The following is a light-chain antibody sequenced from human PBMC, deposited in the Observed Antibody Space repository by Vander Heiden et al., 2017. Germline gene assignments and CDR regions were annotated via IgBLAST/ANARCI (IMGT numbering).Light chain of an antibody. J-gene: IGKJ5*01. CDR3: QQRSNWPFLA. CDR1: QSVSSY. CDR2: DAS. Sequence: EIVLPQSPATLSLSPGERATLSCRASQSVSSYLAWYQQKPGQAPRLLIYDASNRATGIPARFSGSGSGTDFTLTISSLEPEDFAVYYCQQRSNWPFLAFGQGTRLEIK. V-gene: IGKV3-11*01.